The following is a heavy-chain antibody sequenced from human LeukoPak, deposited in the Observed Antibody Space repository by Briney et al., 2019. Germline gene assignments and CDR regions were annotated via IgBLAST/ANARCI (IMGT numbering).Heavy chain of an antibody. CDR2: INPNSGDT. CDR3: AREPGSLYCSGGSCYDY. CDR1: GGTFSSYA. J-gene: IGHJ4*02. Sequence: ASVKVSCKASGGTFSSYAISWVRQAPGQGLEWMGWINPNSGDTKYAQKFQGRVTMTRDTSISTAYMELSSLISDDTAVYYCAREPGSLYCSGGSCYDYWGQGTLVTVSS. V-gene: IGHV1-2*02. D-gene: IGHD2-15*01.